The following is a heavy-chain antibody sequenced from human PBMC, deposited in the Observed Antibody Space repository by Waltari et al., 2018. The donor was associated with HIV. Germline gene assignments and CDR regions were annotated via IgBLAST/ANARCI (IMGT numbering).Heavy chain of an antibody. J-gene: IGHJ4*02. CDR1: GYVFADAY. CDR2: IKHDNSDT. V-gene: IGHV1-2*02. Sequence: VHLVHSGAEESNSAASVKVSCRASGYVFADAYTHWVRQAPGQGLEWMGYIKHDNSDTKYSPKFQGRITMSTDTSIRTNYLEMKSLRPDDTAVYYCLGGGYFWGQGTSVSVSP. CDR3: LGGGYF. D-gene: IGHD2-15*01.